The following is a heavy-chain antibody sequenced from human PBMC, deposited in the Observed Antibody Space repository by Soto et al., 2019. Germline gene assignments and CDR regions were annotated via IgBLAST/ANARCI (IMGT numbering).Heavy chain of an antibody. CDR3: ASASPPVDS. CDR1: GYTFTSYG. J-gene: IGHJ4*02. CDR2: ISAYNGNR. V-gene: IGHV1-18*01. Sequence: QVQLVQSGAEVKKPGASVKVSCKASGYTFTSYGISWVRQAPGQGLEWMGWISAYNGNRKYAQKLQGRVTMTTDTSTTPAYMELRSLRSADTAVYYCASASPPVDSWGQGTLVTVSS.